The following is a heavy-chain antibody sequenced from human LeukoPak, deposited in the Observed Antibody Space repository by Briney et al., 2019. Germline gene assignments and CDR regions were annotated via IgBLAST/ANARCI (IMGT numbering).Heavy chain of an antibody. Sequence: SETLSLTCIVSGGSVSSTSYYWGWLRQPPGKGLEWIGSIFHSGSTYNNPSLESRVTISVDTSKNQFSLNLSSVTAADTAIYYCATVWVAGTIDYWGQGTLVTVSS. CDR3: ATVWVAGTIDY. CDR1: GGSVSSTSYY. D-gene: IGHD6-19*01. CDR2: IFHSGST. J-gene: IGHJ4*02. V-gene: IGHV4-39*01.